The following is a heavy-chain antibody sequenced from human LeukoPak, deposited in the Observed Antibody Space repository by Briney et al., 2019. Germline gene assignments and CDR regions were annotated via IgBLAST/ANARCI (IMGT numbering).Heavy chain of an antibody. CDR1: GGSISSYY. V-gene: IGHV4-4*07. J-gene: IGHJ5*02. D-gene: IGHD6-13*01. Sequence: PSETLSLTCTVSGGSISSYYWSWIRPPAGKGLEWIGRIYTSGSTNYNPSLKSRVTMSVDTSKNQFALKLSSVTAADTAVYYCAREGDSSSWSGNWFDPWGQGTLVTVSS. CDR2: IYTSGST. CDR3: AREGDSSSWSGNWFDP.